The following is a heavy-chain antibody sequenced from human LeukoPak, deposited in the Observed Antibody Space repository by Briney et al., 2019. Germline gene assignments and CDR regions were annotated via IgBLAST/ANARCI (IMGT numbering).Heavy chain of an antibody. V-gene: IGHV3-23*01. Sequence: PGGSLRLSCTASGFIFNNYGLIWVRQAPGKGLEWVSAISNDGSGTNYADFVKGRFTISRDNSKNTLFLQMNSLRAEDTALYYCAKGSSGYFFDLWGQGTLVTVSS. CDR1: GFIFNNYG. J-gene: IGHJ4*02. CDR3: AKGSSGYFFDL. CDR2: ISNDGSGT. D-gene: IGHD3-22*01.